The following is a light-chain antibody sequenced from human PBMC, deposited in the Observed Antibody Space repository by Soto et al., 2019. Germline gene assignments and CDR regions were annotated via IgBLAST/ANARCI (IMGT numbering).Light chain of an antibody. CDR3: MQATQYPPYT. CDR2: KIS. CDR1: QSLLHSDGNTY. J-gene: IGKJ2*01. Sequence: DIVMTQTPLSSPVTLGQPASISCRSSQSLLHSDGNTYLSWLQQRPGQPPRLLIYKISNRLSGVPDRFSGSGAGTAFTLKISRVEADDVGVYYCMQATQYPPYTFGQGTKLEI. V-gene: IGKV2-24*01.